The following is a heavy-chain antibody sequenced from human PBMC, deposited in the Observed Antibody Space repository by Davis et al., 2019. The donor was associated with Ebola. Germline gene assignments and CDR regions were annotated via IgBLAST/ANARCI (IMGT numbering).Heavy chain of an antibody. J-gene: IGHJ4*02. Sequence: MPSETLSLTCTVSGGSISTENYHWGWIRQPPGKGLEWIESIYYSGSTYSNPSLKSRVATSVDTSKNQFSLKLSSVTAADTAVYYCARTPGEKYLQRFDYWGQGTLVTVSS. V-gene: IGHV4-39*01. CDR3: ARTPGEKYLQRFDY. CDR1: GGSISTENYH. CDR2: IYYSGST. D-gene: IGHD4-11*01.